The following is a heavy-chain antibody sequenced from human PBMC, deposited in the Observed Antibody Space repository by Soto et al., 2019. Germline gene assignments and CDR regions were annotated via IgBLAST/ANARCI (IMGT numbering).Heavy chain of an antibody. V-gene: IGHV1-2*02. CDR2: INPNSGGT. CDR3: ARDRGYSGYGGNYYYYYGMDV. CDR1: GYTFTGYY. Sequence: ASVKVSCKASGYTFTGYYMHWVRQAPGQGLEWMGWINPNSGGTNYAQKFQSRVTMTRVTSISTAYMELSRLRSDDTAVYYCARDRGYSGYGGNYYYYYGMDVWGQGTTVTVSS. J-gene: IGHJ6*02. D-gene: IGHD5-12*01.